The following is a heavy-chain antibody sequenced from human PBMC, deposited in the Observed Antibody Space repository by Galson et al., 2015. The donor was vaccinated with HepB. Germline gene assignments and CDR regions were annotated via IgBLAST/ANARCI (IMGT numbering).Heavy chain of an antibody. CDR2: IWYDGSNE. CDR3: ARDYATIAVAGTVDY. Sequence: SLRLSCAASGFIFSSYGMHWVRQAPGKGLEWVAVIWYDGSNEYYADSVKGRFTISRDNSKNTLYLQMNSLRAEDTAVYYCARDYATIAVAGTVDYWGQGTLVTVSS. J-gene: IGHJ4*02. V-gene: IGHV3-33*01. D-gene: IGHD6-19*01. CDR1: GFIFSSYG.